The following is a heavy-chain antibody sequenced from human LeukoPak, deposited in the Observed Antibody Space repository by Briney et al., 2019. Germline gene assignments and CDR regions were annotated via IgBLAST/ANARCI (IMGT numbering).Heavy chain of an antibody. J-gene: IGHJ4*02. CDR2: ISAYNGNT. D-gene: IGHD3-16*01. Sequence: ASVKVSCKASGYTFTSYGISWVRQAPGQGLEWMGWISAYNGNTNYAQKFQGRVTMTTDTSTSTAYMELRSLRSDDTAVYYCARDKSSAGSFSKHGIMGRWGQGTLVTVSS. V-gene: IGHV1-18*01. CDR1: GYTFTSYG. CDR3: ARDKSSAGSFSKHGIMGR.